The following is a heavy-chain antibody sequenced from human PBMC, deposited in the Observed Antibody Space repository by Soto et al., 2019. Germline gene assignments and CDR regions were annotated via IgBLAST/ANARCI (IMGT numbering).Heavy chain of an antibody. CDR1: GYTLTELS. D-gene: IGHD4-17*01. Sequence: ASVKVSCKVSGYTLTELSMHWVRQAPGKGLEWMGGFDPEDGETIYAQKFQGRVTMTEDTSTDTAYMELSSLRSEDTAVYYCATPRELRFPYYYYGMDVWGQGTTVTVSS. J-gene: IGHJ6*02. CDR3: ATPRELRFPYYYYGMDV. CDR2: FDPEDGET. V-gene: IGHV1-24*01.